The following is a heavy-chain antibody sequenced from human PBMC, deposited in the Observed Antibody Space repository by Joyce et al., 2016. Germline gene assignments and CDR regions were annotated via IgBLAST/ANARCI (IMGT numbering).Heavy chain of an antibody. Sequence: QVQLVQSEAEVKKPGSSIKLSCATSGGTFNTYGVIWVRQAPGHGLECVGKVTPLFGASYYEPKCQDRVTITAGDGTTHMELSGLRSDETAVYYCATGPFFYIANDIPVHRCDFWGQGGRVTVSS. D-gene: IGHD3-3*02. CDR3: ATGPFFYIANDIPVHRCDF. CDR1: GGTFNTYG. V-gene: IGHV1-69*18. CDR2: VTPLFGAS. J-gene: IGHJ4*02.